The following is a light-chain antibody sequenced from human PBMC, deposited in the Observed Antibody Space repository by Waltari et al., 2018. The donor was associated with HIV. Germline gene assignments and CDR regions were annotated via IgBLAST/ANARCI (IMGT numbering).Light chain of an antibody. CDR2: WAS. CDR1: QSVLNKSNHKNY. CDR3: QQYYSTLYS. Sequence: DIVMTQSPDSLAVSLGERATINCKSSQSVLNKSNHKNYLAWYQQKPGQPPKLLIYWASTRDSGVPDRFRGSGSGTDFTLTISSLQAEDVAVYYCQQYYSTLYSFGQGTKLEIK. J-gene: IGKJ2*03. V-gene: IGKV4-1*01.